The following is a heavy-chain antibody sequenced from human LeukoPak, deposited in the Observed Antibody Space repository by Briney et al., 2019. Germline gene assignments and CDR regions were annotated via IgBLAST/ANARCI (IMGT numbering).Heavy chain of an antibody. CDR3: AKEDGSSWPGGMLAFDI. CDR1: GDSISNYY. Sequence: SETLSLTCTVSGDSISNYYWSWIRQPPGKGLEWIGYIHNSGSTRYTPSLKSRVTISVDTSKKQFSLKLSSVTAEDTAVYYCAKEDGSSWPGGMLAFDIWGQGTMVTVSS. V-gene: IGHV4-59*01. D-gene: IGHD2-2*01. CDR2: IHNSGST. J-gene: IGHJ3*02.